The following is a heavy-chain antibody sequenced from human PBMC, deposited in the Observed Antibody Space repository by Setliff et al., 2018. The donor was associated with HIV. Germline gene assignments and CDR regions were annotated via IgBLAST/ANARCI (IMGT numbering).Heavy chain of an antibody. CDR3: ARHSPNVGVRGDAFDI. D-gene: IGHD2-8*01. V-gene: IGHV4-61*05. J-gene: IGHJ3*02. CDR2: IHYSGAT. Sequence: KSSETLSLTCTVSGGSISSSSSFWGWIRQPPGKGLEWIGYIHYSGATNYNPSLKSRVTISLDTSRTQFSLRLSSVTAADTAVYYCARHSPNVGVRGDAFDIWGQGTVVTVSS. CDR1: GGSISSSSSF.